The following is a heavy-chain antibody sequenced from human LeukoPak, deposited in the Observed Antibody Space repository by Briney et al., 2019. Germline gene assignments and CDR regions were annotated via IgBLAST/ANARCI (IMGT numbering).Heavy chain of an antibody. CDR3: ARRPPNSGDYYGPSGLDY. CDR2: INHSGTT. D-gene: IGHD3-10*01. J-gene: IGHJ4*02. CDR1: GGSISSSSYY. Sequence: SETLSLTCTVSGGSISSSSYYWGWIRQPPGKGLEWIGEINHSGTTNYNPSLKSRLTISVDTSKNQFSLKLGSVTAADTSVYYCARRPPNSGDYYGPSGLDYWGQGALVTVSS. V-gene: IGHV4-39*07.